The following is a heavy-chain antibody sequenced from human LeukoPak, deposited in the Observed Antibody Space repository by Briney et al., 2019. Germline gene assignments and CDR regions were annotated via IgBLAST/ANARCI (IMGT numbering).Heavy chain of an antibody. D-gene: IGHD5-24*01. CDR2: ISGSSTTI. V-gene: IGHV3-48*01. CDR3: AREGSRDGYNWGDY. Sequence: GGSLRLSCAASGFTFSSYSMNWVRQAPGKGLEWVSYISGSSTTIYYADSVKGRFTISRDNSKNTLYLQMNSLRAEDTAVYYCAREGSRDGYNWGDYWGQGTLVTVSS. CDR1: GFTFSSYS. J-gene: IGHJ4*02.